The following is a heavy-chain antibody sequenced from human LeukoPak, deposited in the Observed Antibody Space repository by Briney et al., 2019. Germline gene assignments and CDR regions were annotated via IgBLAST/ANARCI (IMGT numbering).Heavy chain of an antibody. CDR2: IYYTGNT. CDR3: ARGNSNDHLAWFGP. V-gene: IGHV4-4*02. CDR1: GGAITSDNW. J-gene: IGHJ5*02. Sequence: PSGTLSLTCAVSGGAITSDNWWTWVRQPPGKGLEWIGYIYYTGNTNYNPSLKSRVAISVDTSKNQLSLKLSSVTAADTAVYYCARGNSNDHLAWFGPWGQGTLVSVSS. D-gene: IGHD2/OR15-2a*01.